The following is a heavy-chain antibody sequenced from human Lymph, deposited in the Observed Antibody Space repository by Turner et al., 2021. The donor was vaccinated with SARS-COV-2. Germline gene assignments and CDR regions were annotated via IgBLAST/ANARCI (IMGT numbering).Heavy chain of an antibody. D-gene: IGHD6-19*01. CDR3: AKDRSSGWPHYYYYTMDV. J-gene: IGHJ6*02. V-gene: IGHV1-24*01. Sequence: QVQLVQSGAEVKKPGASVKVSCKVSGYTLPELSMHWVRQAPGKGLEWMGGFDHEDGKTIYAQKFQGRVTMTEDTSTDTAYMDLSSLRSEDTAVDYWAKDRSSGWPHYYYYTMDVWGQGTTVTVSS. CDR1: GYTLPELS. CDR2: FDHEDGKT.